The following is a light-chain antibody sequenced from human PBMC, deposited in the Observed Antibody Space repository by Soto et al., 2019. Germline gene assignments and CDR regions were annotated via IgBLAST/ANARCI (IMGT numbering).Light chain of an antibody. V-gene: IGKV1-5*03. CDR1: QSISSW. Sequence: DIQMTQSPSTLSASVGDRVTITCRASQSISSWSAWYQQKPGKAPKLLIYKAASLESGVPSRFSGSGSGTEFTLTISSLQPDDFATYYCQQYNSYQRTFGQGTKVDI. CDR2: KAA. J-gene: IGKJ1*01. CDR3: QQYNSYQRT.